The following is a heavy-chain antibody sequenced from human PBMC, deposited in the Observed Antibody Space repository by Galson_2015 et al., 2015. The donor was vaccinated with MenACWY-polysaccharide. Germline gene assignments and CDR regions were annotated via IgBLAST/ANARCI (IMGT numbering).Heavy chain of an antibody. D-gene: IGHD2-21*01. V-gene: IGHV3-48*01. J-gene: IGHJ6*02. CDR2: ITGSSETI. CDR1: GFDFTRYS. CDR3: ARERATVIADSNGMDV. Sequence: SLRLSCAASGFDFTRYSMNWVRQAPGKGLEWLSYITGSSETIYYADSVKGRFTISRDNAQKSLVLQLRSLTVEDTAVYYCARERATVIADSNGMDVWGQGTAVTVPS.